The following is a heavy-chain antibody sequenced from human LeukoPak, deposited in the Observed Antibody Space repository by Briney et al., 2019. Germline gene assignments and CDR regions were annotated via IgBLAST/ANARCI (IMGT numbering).Heavy chain of an antibody. J-gene: IGHJ3*02. CDR3: AREGLLTRLSSGDAFDI. CDR2: ISSSTAYI. CDR1: GFTFRSYT. D-gene: IGHD3-9*01. Sequence: GGSLRLSCVASGFTFRSYTMNWVRQAPGKGLEWVASISSSTAYIYYADSLRGRFTISRDNTKSSLYLQMSSLRAEDTAVYYCAREGLLTRLSSGDAFDIWGQGTMVTVSS. V-gene: IGHV3-21*01.